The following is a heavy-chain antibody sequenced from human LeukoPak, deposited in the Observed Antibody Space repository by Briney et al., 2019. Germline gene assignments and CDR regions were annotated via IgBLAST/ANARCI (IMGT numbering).Heavy chain of an antibody. CDR2: IRYDGSNK. Sequence: GGSLRLSCAASGFTFSSYGMHWVRQAPGKGLEWVAFIRYDGSNKYNADSVKGRFTISRDNSKNTLYLQMNSLRVEDTAVYYCVKFGIAVTGRGGGEYYGGQGILVTVSS. V-gene: IGHV3-30*02. D-gene: IGHD6-13*01. J-gene: IGHJ4*02. CDR3: VKFGIAVTGRGGGEYY. CDR1: GFTFSSYG.